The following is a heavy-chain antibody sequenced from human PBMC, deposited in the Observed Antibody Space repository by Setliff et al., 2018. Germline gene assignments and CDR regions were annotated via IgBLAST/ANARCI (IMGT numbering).Heavy chain of an antibody. V-gene: IGHV4-30-4*08. CDR3: AREAPGYAFDI. J-gene: IGHJ3*02. CDR1: GGSISSGDYY. CDR2: IYYSGST. Sequence: SETLSLTCTVSGGSISSGDYYWSWIRQPPGKGLEWIGYIYYSGSTYYNPSLKSRVTISVDTSKNQFSLKLSSVTAADTAVYYCAREAPGYAFDIWAKGQWSPSPQ. D-gene: IGHD1-1*01.